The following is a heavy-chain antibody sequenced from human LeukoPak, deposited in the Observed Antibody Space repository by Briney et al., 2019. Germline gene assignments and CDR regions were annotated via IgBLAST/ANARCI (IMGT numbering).Heavy chain of an antibody. V-gene: IGHV3-66*02. Sequence: PGGSLRLSCAASGLTVSTNYMSWVRQAPGKGLEWVSVIYSGGSTYYADSVKGRFTISRDNSKNTLYLQMNSLRAEDTAVFYCARALFWSGFFDYWGQGTLVTVSS. CDR3: ARALFWSGFFDY. D-gene: IGHD3-3*01. CDR1: GLTVSTNY. J-gene: IGHJ4*02. CDR2: IYSGGST.